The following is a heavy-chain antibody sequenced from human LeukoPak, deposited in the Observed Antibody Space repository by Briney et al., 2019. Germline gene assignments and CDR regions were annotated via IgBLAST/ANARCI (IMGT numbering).Heavy chain of an antibody. CDR3: AKDFYGCSGSCYPDAFDI. J-gene: IGHJ3*02. CDR2: ISGSGGST. D-gene: IGHD2-15*01. Sequence: GGTLRLSCAASGFTFSSYGMSWVRQAPGKGLEWVSAISGSGGSTYYADSVKGRFTISRDNSKNTLYLQMNSLRAEDTAVYYCAKDFYGCSGSCYPDAFDIWGQGTMVTVSS. V-gene: IGHV3-23*01. CDR1: GFTFSSYG.